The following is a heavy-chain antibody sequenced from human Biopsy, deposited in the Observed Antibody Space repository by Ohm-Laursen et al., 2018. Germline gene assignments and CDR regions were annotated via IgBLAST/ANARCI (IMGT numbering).Heavy chain of an antibody. CDR1: GDSISSYY. D-gene: IGHD3-22*01. CDR2: VYYTGST. CDR3: ARDRGYYSDRTVPGYFDL. V-gene: IGHV4-59*01. Sequence: PSDTLSLTCTVSGDSISSYYWSWIRQPPGKGLEWIGYVYYTGSTDYNPSLQSRVTISVGTSKNHFSLRLRSVTPADTAIYYCARDRGYYSDRTVPGYFDLWGRGTLVTVSS. J-gene: IGHJ2*01.